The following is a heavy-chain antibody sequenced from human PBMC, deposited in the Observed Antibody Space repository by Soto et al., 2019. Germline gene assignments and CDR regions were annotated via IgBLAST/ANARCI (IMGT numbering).Heavy chain of an antibody. CDR2: ISYDGSNK. V-gene: IGHV3-30-3*02. CDR3: AKTPTTSPGRYFDL. Sequence: GGSLRLSCAASGFTFSSYAMHWVRQAPGKGLEWVAVISYDGSNKYYADSVKGRFTISRDNSKNTLYLQMNSLRAEDTAVYYCAKTPTTSPGRYFDLWGRGTLVTVSS. CDR1: GFTFSSYA. J-gene: IGHJ2*01. D-gene: IGHD4-17*01.